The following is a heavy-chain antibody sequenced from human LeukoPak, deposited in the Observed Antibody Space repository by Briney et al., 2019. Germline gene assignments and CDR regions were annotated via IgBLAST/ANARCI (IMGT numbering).Heavy chain of an antibody. CDR3: ARVSGNYYRWFDS. D-gene: IGHD1-26*01. J-gene: IGHJ5*01. CDR2: IKQDGSEK. CDR1: RFTFSSYW. V-gene: IGHV3-7*03. Sequence: GGSLRLSCAASRFTFSSYWMSWVRQAPGKGPEWVANIKQDGSEKYYVDSVKGRFTISRDNAKNSLYLQMNSLRAEDTAVYYCARVSGNYYRWFDSWGQGTLVTVS.